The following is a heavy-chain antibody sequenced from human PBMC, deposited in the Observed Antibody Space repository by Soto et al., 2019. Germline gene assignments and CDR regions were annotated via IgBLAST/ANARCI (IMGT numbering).Heavy chain of an antibody. J-gene: IGHJ5*02. CDR3: ARDEVPAANWLDR. D-gene: IGHD2-2*01. Sequence: SEKVSFRASAYIFINYGITWVRQAPGQGLEWMGWISGYNGNTKYADKLQGRVTMTTDTSTTTAYMELRSLRSDDTAVYYCARDEVPAANWLDRWGQGTLVTVSS. CDR1: AYIFINYG. V-gene: IGHV1-18*01. CDR2: ISGYNGNT.